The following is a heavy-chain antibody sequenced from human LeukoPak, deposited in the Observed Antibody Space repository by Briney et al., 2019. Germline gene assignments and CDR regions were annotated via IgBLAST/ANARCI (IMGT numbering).Heavy chain of an antibody. V-gene: IGHV1-2*02. Sequence: ASVKVSCKASGYTFTGYYMHWVRQAPGQGLEWMGWINPNSGGTNYAQKFQGRVTMTRDTSISTAYMELSRLRSDDTAVYYCARGRGRVGIAAAGYILFDYWGQGTLVTVSS. CDR3: ARGRGRVGIAAAGYILFDY. CDR2: INPNSGGT. J-gene: IGHJ4*02. D-gene: IGHD6-13*01. CDR1: GYTFTGYY.